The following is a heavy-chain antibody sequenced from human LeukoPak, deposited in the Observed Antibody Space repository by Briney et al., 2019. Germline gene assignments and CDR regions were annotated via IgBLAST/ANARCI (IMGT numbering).Heavy chain of an antibody. V-gene: IGHV3-48*03. CDR1: GFAFSSYD. CDR3: ARVFFYGSGSYLD. Sequence: GGSLRLSCSASGFAFSSYDLNWVRQAPGKGLEWISHIGSTGGDTYYADSVKGRFIIPRDNAKNSLFLQMNSLRAEDTAIYYCARVFFYGSGSYLDWGRGTLVTVSS. CDR2: IGSTGGDT. J-gene: IGHJ4*02. D-gene: IGHD3-10*01.